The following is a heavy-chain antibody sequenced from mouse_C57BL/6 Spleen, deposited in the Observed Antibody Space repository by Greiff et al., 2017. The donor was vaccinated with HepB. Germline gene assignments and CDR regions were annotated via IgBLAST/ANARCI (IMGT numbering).Heavy chain of an antibody. CDR1: GYTFTSYW. D-gene: IGHD2-4*01. V-gene: IGHV1-52*01. Sequence: VQLQQPGAELVRPGSSVKLSCKASGYTFTSYWMHWVKQRPIQGLEWIGNIDPSDSETHYNQKFKDKATLTVDKSSSTAYMQLSSLTSEDSAVYYCARWGLRQYFDVWGTGTTVTVSS. CDR2: IDPSDSET. J-gene: IGHJ1*03. CDR3: ARWGLRQYFDV.